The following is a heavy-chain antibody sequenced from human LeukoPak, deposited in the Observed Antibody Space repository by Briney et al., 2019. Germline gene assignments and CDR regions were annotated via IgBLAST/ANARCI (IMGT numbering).Heavy chain of an antibody. V-gene: IGHV1-2*02. D-gene: IGHD2-15*01. J-gene: IGHJ3*02. Sequence: ASVKVSCKASGYTFTDYYMHWVRQAPRQGLEWMGWINPDSGVTNYPQKFQGRVTMTRDTSSSTAYMELIRLRSDDTAVYYCARDGTFDIWGQGTMVTVSS. CDR1: GYTFTDYY. CDR3: ARDGTFDI. CDR2: INPDSGVT.